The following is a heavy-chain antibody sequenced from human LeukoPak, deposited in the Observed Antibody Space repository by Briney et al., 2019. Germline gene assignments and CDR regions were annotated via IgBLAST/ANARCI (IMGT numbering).Heavy chain of an antibody. CDR3: ARGAEGHNYGELDS. D-gene: IGHD5-18*01. V-gene: IGHV3-74*01. CDR1: GFTFSTYW. CDR2: IHYDGTYT. Sequence: PGGSLRLSCEASGFTFSTYWMHWVRQIPGKGLVWLSRIHYDGTYTTYVDSVRGRFTISRDNTKSTLYLQMNSLRADDTAVYYCARGAEGHNYGELDSWGQGTLVTVSS. J-gene: IGHJ5*01.